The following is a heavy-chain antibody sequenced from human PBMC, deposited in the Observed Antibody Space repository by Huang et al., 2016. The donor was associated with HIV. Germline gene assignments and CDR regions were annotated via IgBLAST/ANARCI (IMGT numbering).Heavy chain of an antibody. V-gene: IGHV1-2*02. D-gene: IGHD6-6*01. Sequence: QVQLVQSGAEVKNPGASVRVSCKASGYTFTDSNLHWVRQAPGQGLEGMGWINPKRGGTIYAQRFQGRITMTRDTTISTVHMDLRRSQSDDTAVYFCARDWSFGSSTSPADWGQGTLVTVSS. CDR3: ARDWSFGSSTSPAD. CDR1: GYTFTDSN. CDR2: INPKRGGT. J-gene: IGHJ4*02.